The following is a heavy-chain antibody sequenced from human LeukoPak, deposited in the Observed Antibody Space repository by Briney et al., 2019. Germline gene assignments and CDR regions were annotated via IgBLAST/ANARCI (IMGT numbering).Heavy chain of an antibody. Sequence: PGGSLRLSCAASGFTVSSNYMNWVRQPPGKGLEWVSFIYTSGSTYYVASMKDRFTISRDDSKNTVYLQMNSLRAEDTAVYYCARAGSAAYYGMDVWGQGTTVTVSS. CDR1: GFTVSSNY. V-gene: IGHV3-53*01. J-gene: IGHJ6*02. D-gene: IGHD2-15*01. CDR2: IYTSGST. CDR3: ARAGSAAYYGMDV.